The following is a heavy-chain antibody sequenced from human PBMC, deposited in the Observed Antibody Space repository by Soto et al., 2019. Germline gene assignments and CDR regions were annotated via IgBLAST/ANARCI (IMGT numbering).Heavy chain of an antibody. CDR2: FDPEDGET. CDR3: ATDRHSYGFFDY. D-gene: IGHD5-18*01. CDR1: GYTLTELS. J-gene: IGHJ4*02. Sequence: ASVKVSCKVAGYTLTELSMHWVRQAPGKGLEWMGGFDPEDGETIYAQKFQGRVTMTEDTSTDTAYMELSSLRSEDTAVYYCATDRHSYGFFDYWGQGTLVTVSS. V-gene: IGHV1-24*01.